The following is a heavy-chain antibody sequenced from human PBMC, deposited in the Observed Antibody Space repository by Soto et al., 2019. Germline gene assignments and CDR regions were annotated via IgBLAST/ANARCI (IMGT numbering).Heavy chain of an antibody. CDR1: GGSISSSSYY. V-gene: IGHV4-39*01. Sequence: SETLSLTCTVSGGSISSSSYYWGWIRQPPGKGLEWIGSIYYSGSTYYNPSLKSRVTISVDTSKNQFSLKLSSVTAADTAVYYCARRPERFGELYGYYGMDVWGQGTTVTVPS. J-gene: IGHJ6*02. D-gene: IGHD3-10*01. CDR2: IYYSGST. CDR3: ARRPERFGELYGYYGMDV.